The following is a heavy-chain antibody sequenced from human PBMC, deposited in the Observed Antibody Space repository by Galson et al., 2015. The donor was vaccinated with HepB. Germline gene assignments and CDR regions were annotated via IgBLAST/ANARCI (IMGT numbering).Heavy chain of an antibody. CDR2: VYYSGRT. D-gene: IGHD6-13*01. Sequence: QVQLQESGPGLVKPSETLSLTCTVSGGSISSYYWSWIRQPPGKGLEWIGDVYYSGRTNYNPSLRSRVSISVETSKNQFSLKMNSVTAADTAVYYCARTFSMSWYYFDYWGQGTLVTVSS. CDR3: ARTFSMSWYYFDY. V-gene: IGHV4-59*01. CDR1: GGSISSYY. J-gene: IGHJ4*02.